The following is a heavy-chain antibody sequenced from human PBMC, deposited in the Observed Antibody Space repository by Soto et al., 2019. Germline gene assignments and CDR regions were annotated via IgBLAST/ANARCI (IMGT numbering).Heavy chain of an antibody. CDR3: ARDRQQLGYYFDY. Sequence: PSETLSLTCTVSGGSISSYYWSWIRQPPGKGLEWIGYIYYSGSTNYNPSIKSRVTISVDTSKNQFSLKLSSVTAADTAVYYCARDRQQLGYYFDYWGQGTLVTVSS. D-gene: IGHD6-13*01. V-gene: IGHV4-59*01. J-gene: IGHJ4*02. CDR2: IYYSGST. CDR1: GGSISSYY.